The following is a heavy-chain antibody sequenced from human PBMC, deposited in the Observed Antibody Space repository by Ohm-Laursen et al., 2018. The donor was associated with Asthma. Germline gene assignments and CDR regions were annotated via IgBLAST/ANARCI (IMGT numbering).Heavy chain of an antibody. CDR3: AHRPGVAVGGGDYGMDV. CDR2: IYWVVDK. CDR1: GFSLRTTGVA. Sequence: TQTLTLTRAFSGFSLRTTGVAVAWIRQPPGKALELVGIIYWVVDKRYSPYLKSRLTITKDTSKNQVVLPMTNMDPVDTATYYCAHRPGVAVGGGDYGMDVWGQGTTVTVSS. V-gene: IGHV2-5*02. D-gene: IGHD3-16*01. J-gene: IGHJ6*02.